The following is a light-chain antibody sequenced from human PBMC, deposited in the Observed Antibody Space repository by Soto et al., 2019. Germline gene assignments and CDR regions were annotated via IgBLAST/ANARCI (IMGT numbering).Light chain of an antibody. Sequence: QSVLTQPRSVSGAPREWVTISGAGSSYNIGNNAVNWYQQLPGKAPKLLIYYDDLLPSGVSDRFSGSKSGTSASLAISGLQSEDEADYYCAAWDDSLNGPSYVFGTGTKVTVL. J-gene: IGLJ1*01. CDR2: YDD. CDR3: AAWDDSLNGPSYV. V-gene: IGLV1-36*01. CDR1: SYNIGNNA.